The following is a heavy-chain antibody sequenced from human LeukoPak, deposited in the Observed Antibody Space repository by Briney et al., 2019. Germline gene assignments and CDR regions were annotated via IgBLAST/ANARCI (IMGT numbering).Heavy chain of an antibody. CDR2: INPSGGST. J-gene: IGHJ4*02. CDR1: GYTFTSYY. V-gene: IGHV1-46*01. D-gene: IGHD3-22*01. CDR3: ARDRGPYYYDSSGYNFDY. Sequence: ASVKVSCKASGYTFTSYYMHWVRQAPGQGLEWMGIINPSGGSTSYAQKFQGGVTMTRDTSTSTVYMELSSLRSEDTAVYYCARDRGPYYYDSSGYNFDYWGQGTLVTVSS.